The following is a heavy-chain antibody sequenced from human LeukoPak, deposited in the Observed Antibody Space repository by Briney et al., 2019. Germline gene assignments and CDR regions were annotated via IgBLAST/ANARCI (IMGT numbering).Heavy chain of an antibody. CDR3: ARIGAVAGTKGFDY. Sequence: SETLSLTCTVSGGSTSNSRHYWGWVRQPPGKGLECIGSVYYSGSTYYNPSLKSRVTISVDTSKNQFSLKLSSVAAADTAVYYCARIGAVAGTKGFDYWGQGTLVTVSS. D-gene: IGHD6-19*01. V-gene: IGHV4-39*01. CDR2: VYYSGST. J-gene: IGHJ4*02. CDR1: GGSTSNSRHY.